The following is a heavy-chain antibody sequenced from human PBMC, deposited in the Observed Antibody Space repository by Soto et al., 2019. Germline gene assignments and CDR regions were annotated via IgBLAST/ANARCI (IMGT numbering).Heavy chain of an antibody. CDR3: AKDPYYYDTSEMDV. V-gene: IGHV3-23*01. J-gene: IGHJ6*02. CDR1: GFTFSNYA. CDR2: IGGSGGST. Sequence: GGSLRLSCAASGFTFSNYAMSWVRQAPGKGLEWVSAIGGSGGSTYYADSVKGRFTISRDNSKNTLFLQMNSLRAEDTAVYYCAKDPYYYDTSEMDVWGQGTTVTVSS. D-gene: IGHD3-22*01.